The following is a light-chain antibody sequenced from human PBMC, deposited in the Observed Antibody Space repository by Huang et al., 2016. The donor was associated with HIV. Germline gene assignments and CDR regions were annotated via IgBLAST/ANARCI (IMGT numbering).Light chain of an antibody. CDR2: AAS. CDR3: QQYYSFPCT. CDR1: KGISSY. J-gene: IGKJ1*01. V-gene: IGKV1D-8*01. Sequence: VIWMTQSPSLLSASTGDRVTICSRMSKGISSYLAWYQQKPGKAPELLIYAASTLQSGVPSRCSGSGSGTDFTLTISCLQSEDFATYYCQQYYSFPCTFGQGTKVGIK.